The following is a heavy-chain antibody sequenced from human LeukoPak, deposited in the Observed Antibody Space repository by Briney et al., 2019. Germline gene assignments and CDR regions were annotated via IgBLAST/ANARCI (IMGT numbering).Heavy chain of an antibody. V-gene: IGHV3-9*01. CDR2: INWNSGSI. Sequence: GRSLRLSCAASGFTFDDYAMHWVRQAPGKGLEGVSGINWNSGSIDYADSVKGRFTISRGNAKNSLYLQMSSLRVEDTALYYCAKDIRGGWTTGTQGYLDYWGQGTLVTVSS. D-gene: IGHD4-17*01. CDR1: GFTFDDYA. CDR3: AKDIRGGWTTGTQGYLDY. J-gene: IGHJ4*02.